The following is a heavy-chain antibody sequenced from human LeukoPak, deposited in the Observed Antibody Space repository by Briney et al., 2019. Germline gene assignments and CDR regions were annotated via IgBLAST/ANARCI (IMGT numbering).Heavy chain of an antibody. CDR1: GGSISSYY. Sequence: SETLSLTCTVSGGSISSYYWSWIRQPAGEGLEWIGRLHTSGSTHYNPSLKSRVTISVDTSKNQFSPKLSSVTAADTAVYYCARGREVFTSWGQGTLVTVSS. J-gene: IGHJ4*02. V-gene: IGHV4-4*07. CDR2: LHTSGST. D-gene: IGHD3-3*01. CDR3: ARGREVFTS.